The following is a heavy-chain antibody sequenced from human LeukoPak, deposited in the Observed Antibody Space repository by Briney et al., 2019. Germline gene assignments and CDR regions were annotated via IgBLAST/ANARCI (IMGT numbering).Heavy chain of an antibody. CDR3: ARGHYDYVDY. CDR1: GGSISSYY. Sequence: SETLSLTCTVSGGSISSYYWSWIRQPPGKGLEWIGYIYYSGSTNYNPSLKSRVTISVDTSKNQFSLKLSSVTAADTAVYYCARGHYDYVDYWGQGTLVTVSS. V-gene: IGHV4-59*12. CDR2: IYYSGST. D-gene: IGHD3-22*01. J-gene: IGHJ4*02.